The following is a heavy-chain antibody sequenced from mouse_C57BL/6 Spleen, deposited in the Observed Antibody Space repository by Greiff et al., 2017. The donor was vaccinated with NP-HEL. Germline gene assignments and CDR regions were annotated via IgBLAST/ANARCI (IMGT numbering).Heavy chain of an antibody. CDR3: AFRGYYYGGFAY. Sequence: VQLQQSDAELVKPGASVKISCKVSGYTFTDYTIHWMKQRPEQGLEWIGYIYPRDGSTKYNEKFKGKATLTADKSSSTAYMQLNSLTSEDSAVYFCAFRGYYYGGFAYWGQGTLVTVSA. CDR2: IYPRDGST. J-gene: IGHJ3*01. CDR1: GYTFTDYT. D-gene: IGHD1-1*01. V-gene: IGHV1-78*01.